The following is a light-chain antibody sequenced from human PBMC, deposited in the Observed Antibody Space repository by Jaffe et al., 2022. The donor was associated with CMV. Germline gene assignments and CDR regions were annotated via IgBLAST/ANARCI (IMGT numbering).Light chain of an antibody. V-gene: IGLV3-25*03. J-gene: IGLJ2*01. CDR3: QSADTSSIV. CDR2: KDK. CDR1: AVSDQF. Sequence: SIELTQPPSVSVSPGQTAKITCSGDAVSDQFTYWYQQKPGQAPLLVMYKDKERPAGISERFSGSSSGTTATLTISGVLAEDEADYYCQSADTSSIVFGGGSTLTVL.